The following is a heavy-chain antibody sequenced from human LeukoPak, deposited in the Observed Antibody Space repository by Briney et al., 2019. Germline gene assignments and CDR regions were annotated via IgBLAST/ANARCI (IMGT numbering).Heavy chain of an antibody. CDR3: ARDQGHGGNSWDY. Sequence: ASVKVSCKASGYTFTNYGITWVRQAPGQGLEWMGWISAYNGNTNYAQKLQGRVTMTIDKTTSTAYMELRSLRSDDTAVYYCARDQGHGGNSWDYWGQGTLVTVSS. J-gene: IGHJ4*02. D-gene: IGHD4-23*01. V-gene: IGHV1-18*01. CDR1: GYTFTNYG. CDR2: ISAYNGNT.